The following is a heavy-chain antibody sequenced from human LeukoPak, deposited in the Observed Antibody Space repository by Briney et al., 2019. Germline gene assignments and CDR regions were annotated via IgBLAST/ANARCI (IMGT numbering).Heavy chain of an antibody. J-gene: IGHJ4*02. CDR2: INHSGST. CDR1: GGSFSGYY. D-gene: IGHD2-15*01. CDR3: ARGMVVAAPMGASPIDY. Sequence: SETLSLTCAVYGGSFSGYYWSWIRQPPGKGLEWIGEINHSGSTNYNPSLKSRVTISVDTSKNQVSMKLSSVTAADTAVYYCARGMVVAAPMGASPIDYWGQGTLVTVSS. V-gene: IGHV4-34*01.